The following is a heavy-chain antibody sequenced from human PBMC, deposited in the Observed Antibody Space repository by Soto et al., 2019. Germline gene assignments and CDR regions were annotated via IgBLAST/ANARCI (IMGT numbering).Heavy chain of an antibody. CDR1: GGSISSYY. V-gene: IGHV4-59*01. Sequence: SETLSLTCTVSGGSISSYYWSWIRQPPGKGLEWIGYIYYSGSTNYNPSLKSRVTISVDTSKNQFSLKLSSVTAADTAVYYCARLVKEYQLPIRIYYYYYMDVWGKGTTVTVSS. J-gene: IGHJ6*03. CDR3: ARLVKEYQLPIRIYYYYYMDV. D-gene: IGHD2-2*01. CDR2: IYYSGST.